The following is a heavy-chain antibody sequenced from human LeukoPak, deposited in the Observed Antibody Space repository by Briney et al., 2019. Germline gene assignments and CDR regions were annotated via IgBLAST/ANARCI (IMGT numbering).Heavy chain of an antibody. CDR2: ISSSSSYI. CDR3: VRFTAHEY. V-gene: IGHV3-21*01. Sequence: GGSLRLSCAASGFTFSSYSINWVRQAPGKGLEWVSSISSSSSYIYYADSVKGRFTISRDNAKNSLYLQMNSQRHKHTAVYYCVRFTAHEYWGQGTLVKVS. J-gene: IGHJ4*02. D-gene: IGHD6-25*01. CDR1: GFTFSSYS.